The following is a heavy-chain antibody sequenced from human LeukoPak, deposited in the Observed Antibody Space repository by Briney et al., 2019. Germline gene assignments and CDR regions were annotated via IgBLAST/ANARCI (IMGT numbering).Heavy chain of an antibody. CDR2: IYTSGNT. Sequence: SETLSLTCTVSGGSLGSNYWTWIRQPAGKGLEWIGDIYTSGNTNYNPSLKTRVTMSVNTSKNQFSLKLTSVTAADTAVYYCATYFITGRALDSWGQGTLVTVSS. V-gene: IGHV4-4*07. J-gene: IGHJ4*02. CDR1: GGSLGSNY. CDR3: ATYFITGRALDS. D-gene: IGHD3-10*01.